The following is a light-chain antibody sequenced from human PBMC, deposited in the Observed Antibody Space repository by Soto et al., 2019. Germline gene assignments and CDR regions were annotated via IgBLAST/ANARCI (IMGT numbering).Light chain of an antibody. Sequence: DIQMTQSPSSLSASVGDRVTITCRASQGISSYLAWYQQKLGKVPKLLISAASTLQSGVPSRFSGSGSGTDFTITISSLQPEDVATYYCQKYSSVITFGQGTRLEIK. V-gene: IGKV1-27*01. CDR3: QKYSSVIT. J-gene: IGKJ5*01. CDR2: AAS. CDR1: QGISSY.